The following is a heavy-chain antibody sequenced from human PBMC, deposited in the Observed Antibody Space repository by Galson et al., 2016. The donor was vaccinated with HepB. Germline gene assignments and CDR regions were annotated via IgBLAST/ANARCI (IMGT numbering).Heavy chain of an antibody. J-gene: IGHJ3*01. V-gene: IGHV3-7*01. Sequence: SLRLSCAASGFTFSSHWMSWVRQAPGKGLERVAHTSPDGSVKSYVDSVKGRFTISRDIAKNSLSLQMNSLRAEDTAVYYCAREMFETQWQSAFDVWGQGTMVTVSS. D-gene: IGHD6-19*01. CDR3: AREMFETQWQSAFDV. CDR1: GFTFSSHW. CDR2: TSPDGSVK.